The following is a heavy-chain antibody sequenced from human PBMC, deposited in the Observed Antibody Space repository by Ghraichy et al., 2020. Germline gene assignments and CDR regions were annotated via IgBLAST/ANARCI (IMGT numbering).Heavy chain of an antibody. Sequence: LSLTCAASEFSFSSYSMNWVRQAPGRGPEWVAYIDSTSNIIYYVDSVKGRFTISRDNAKNSLHLQMNNLRDEDTAVYYCARPVVPATAGAFDIWGQGTMVTVSS. V-gene: IGHV3-48*02. D-gene: IGHD2-21*02. J-gene: IGHJ3*02. CDR1: EFSFSSYS. CDR3: ARPVVPATAGAFDI. CDR2: IDSTSNII.